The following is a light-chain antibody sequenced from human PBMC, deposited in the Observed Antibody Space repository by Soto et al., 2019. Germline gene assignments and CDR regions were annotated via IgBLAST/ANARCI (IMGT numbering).Light chain of an antibody. CDR3: QHYDNWPHT. CDR2: GAS. J-gene: IGKJ2*01. Sequence: EIVMTQSPATLSVSPGERATLSCRASQSVSRHLAWYQQKPGQAPRLLIYGASTRATDIPARFSGSGSGTEFTLTVSSLQSEDFGVYYCQHYDNWPHTFGQGTKLDIK. CDR1: QSVSRH. V-gene: IGKV3D-15*01.